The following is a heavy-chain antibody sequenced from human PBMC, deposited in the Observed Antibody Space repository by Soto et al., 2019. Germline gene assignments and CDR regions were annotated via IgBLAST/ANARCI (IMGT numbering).Heavy chain of an antibody. D-gene: IGHD1-26*01. CDR2: IIPIFGTA. J-gene: IGHJ4*02. CDR3: ANVKSGFSIVDYYFDY. CDR1: GGTFSSYA. Sequence: SVKVSCKASGGTFSSYAISWVRQAPGQGLEWMGGIIPIFGTANYAQKFQGRVTITADESTSTAYMELSSLRSEDTAVYYCANVKSGFSIVDYYFDYWGQGTLVTVSS. V-gene: IGHV1-69*13.